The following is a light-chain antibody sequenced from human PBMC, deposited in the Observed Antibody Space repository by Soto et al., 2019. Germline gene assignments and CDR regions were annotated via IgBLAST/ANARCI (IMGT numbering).Light chain of an antibody. CDR1: SSNIGAGYD. CDR3: QSYDSGLSAVV. CDR2: GNS. J-gene: IGLJ2*01. Sequence: QSVLTQPPSVSGAPGQRGTISCAGSSSNIGAGYDVHWYQQLPGTAPKLLIYGNSPRPTGVPNRFSGSKSCTTASLAINGRQAAEEDDYYCQSYDSGLSAVVFGGGTKLTVL. V-gene: IGLV1-40*01.